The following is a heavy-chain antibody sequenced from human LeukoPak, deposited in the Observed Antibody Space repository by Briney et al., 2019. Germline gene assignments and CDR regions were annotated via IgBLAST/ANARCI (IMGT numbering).Heavy chain of an antibody. Sequence: ASVKVSCKASGYTFTSYDMNWVRQATGQGLEWMGWMNPNSGNTGYAQKFQGRVTITRNTSISTAYMELSSLRSEDTAVYYCATLSPYVVVIPNWGQGTLVTVSS. CDR3: ATLSPYVVVIPN. CDR1: GYTFTSYD. CDR2: MNPNSGNT. V-gene: IGHV1-8*03. J-gene: IGHJ4*02. D-gene: IGHD2-21*01.